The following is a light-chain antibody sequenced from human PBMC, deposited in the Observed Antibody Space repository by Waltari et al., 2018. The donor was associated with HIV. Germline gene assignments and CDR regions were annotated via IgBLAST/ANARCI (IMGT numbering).Light chain of an antibody. Sequence: EIVLTQSPGTLSLSPGESATLSCRASQSVTGSFLAWYQQKPGQAPRLLIYGASSRATGIPDRFSGGGSGTDFTLTISRLEPEDFAVYYCQQYGNSPRTFGQGTEVEIK. CDR3: QQYGNSPRT. J-gene: IGKJ1*01. CDR2: GAS. V-gene: IGKV3-20*01. CDR1: QSVTGSF.